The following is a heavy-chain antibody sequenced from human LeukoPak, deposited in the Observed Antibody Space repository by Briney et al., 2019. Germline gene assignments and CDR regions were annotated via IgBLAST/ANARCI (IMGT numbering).Heavy chain of an antibody. CDR1: GASISGSGYY. V-gene: IGHV4-39*01. J-gene: IGHJ6*03. D-gene: IGHD3-10*01. Sequence: SSETLSLTCAVSGASISGSGYYWGWIRQPPGKGLGWIGNIYYSGSTYYNPSLQSRVTISIDTSKKQFSLKLSSVTAADTAVYYCARRLKRMLRGLIRGNSDYYYHFYMDVWGKGTTVTISS. CDR3: ARRLKRMLRGLIRGNSDYYYHFYMDV. CDR2: IYYSGST.